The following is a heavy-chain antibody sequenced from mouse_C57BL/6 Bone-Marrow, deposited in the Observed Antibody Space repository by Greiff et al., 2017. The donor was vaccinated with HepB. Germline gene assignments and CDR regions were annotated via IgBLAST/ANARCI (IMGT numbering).Heavy chain of an antibody. D-gene: IGHD2-4*01. J-gene: IGHJ4*01. Sequence: VQLQQSGPELVKPGASVKISCKASGYTFTDYYMNWVKQSHGKSLEWIGDINPNNGGTSYNQKFKGKATLTVDKSSSTAYMELRSLTSEDSAVYYCARRDYAGWAMDYWGQGTSVTVSS. V-gene: IGHV1-26*01. CDR2: INPNNGGT. CDR3: ARRDYAGWAMDY. CDR1: GYTFTDYY.